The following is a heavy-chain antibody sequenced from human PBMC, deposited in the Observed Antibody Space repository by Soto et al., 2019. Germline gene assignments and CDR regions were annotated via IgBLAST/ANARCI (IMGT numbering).Heavy chain of an antibody. D-gene: IGHD3-10*01. J-gene: IGHJ3*02. CDR3: ARADGSSHDAFDI. CDR1: GYSFSSYD. V-gene: IGHV1-8*01. CDR2: VNPNSGNT. Sequence: ASVKVSCKASGYSFSSYDIHWVRQAPGQGLEWMGWVNPNSGNTGYAQKFQGRVTLTRNTSITTDYMELSRLRSEDTAVYYCARADGSSHDAFDIWGQGTMVTISS.